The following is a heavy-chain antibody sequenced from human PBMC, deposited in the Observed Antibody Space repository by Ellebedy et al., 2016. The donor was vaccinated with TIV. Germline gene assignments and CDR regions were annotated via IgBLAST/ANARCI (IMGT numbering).Heavy chain of an antibody. D-gene: IGHD2-2*01. Sequence: SETLSLTCTVSGGSISSSSYYWGWICQPPGKGLEWIGSIYYSGSTYYNPSLKSRVTISVDTSKNQFSLKLSSVTAADTAVYYCAIRVVPAAMGYYFDYWGQGTLVTVSS. CDR1: GGSISSSSYY. CDR2: IYYSGST. V-gene: IGHV4-39*01. J-gene: IGHJ4*02. CDR3: AIRVVPAAMGYYFDY.